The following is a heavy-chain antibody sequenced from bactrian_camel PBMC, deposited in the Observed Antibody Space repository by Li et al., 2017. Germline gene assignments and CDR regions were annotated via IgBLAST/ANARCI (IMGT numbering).Heavy chain of an antibody. CDR2: IDSDGST. J-gene: IGHJ4*01. D-gene: IGHD8*01. CDR1: GDTYSTNC. CDR3: AILRVAGRAGAAFMFTTITNWDY. V-gene: IGHV3S53*01. Sequence: HVQLVESGGGSVQAGGSLTLSCSYLGDTYSTNCLGWFRQAPGKEREGVVVIDSDGSTGYADSVKGRFTISRDNAKSTLYLQMNSLQPEDTALYYCAILRVAGRAGAAFMFTTITNWDYWGQGTQVTVS.